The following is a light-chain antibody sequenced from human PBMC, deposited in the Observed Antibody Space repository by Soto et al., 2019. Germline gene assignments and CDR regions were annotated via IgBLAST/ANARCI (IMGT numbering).Light chain of an antibody. CDR1: SSDVGGYNY. CDR2: DVS. J-gene: IGLJ2*01. Sequence: QSALTQPASVSGSPGQSITISCTGTSSDVGGYNYVSWYQQHPGKAPKLMIYDVSNRPSGVSNRFSGSKSGNTASLTISGLQAEDEADYYCSSYTISSTVVFGGGTKLTFL. CDR3: SSYTISSTVV. V-gene: IGLV2-14*01.